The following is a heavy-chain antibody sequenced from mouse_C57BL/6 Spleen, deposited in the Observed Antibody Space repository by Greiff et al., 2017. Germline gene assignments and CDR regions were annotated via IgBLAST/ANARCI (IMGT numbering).Heavy chain of an antibody. CDR1: GYAFSSSW. CDR2: IYPGAGDT. D-gene: IGHD2-13*01. V-gene: IGHV1-82*01. Sequence: VQLQQSGPELVKPGASVKISCKASGYAFSSSWMNWVKQRPGKGLEWIGRIYPGAGDTNYTGKFKGKATLTADKSSSTAYMQLSSLTSEDSAGCCCEREDYWCAYWGQGTLVTVSA. J-gene: IGHJ3*01. CDR3: EREDYWCAY.